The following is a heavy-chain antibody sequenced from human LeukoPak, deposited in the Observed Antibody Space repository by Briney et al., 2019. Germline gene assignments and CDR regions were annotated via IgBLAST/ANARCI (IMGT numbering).Heavy chain of an antibody. CDR3: ARVMVRTGTIRTPKSFPENNWFDP. CDR2: IYRTGTI. D-gene: IGHD1-7*01. CDR1: GYSISNGYF. V-gene: IGHV4-38-2*02. Sequence: PSETLSLTCTVSGYSISNGYFWGWIRQPPGKGLEWIGNIYRTGTIFYNPSLQSRVSISVDTSKNTFSLKLRSVTAADTAVYYCARVMVRTGTIRTPKSFPENNWFDPWGQGTLVTVSS. J-gene: IGHJ5*02.